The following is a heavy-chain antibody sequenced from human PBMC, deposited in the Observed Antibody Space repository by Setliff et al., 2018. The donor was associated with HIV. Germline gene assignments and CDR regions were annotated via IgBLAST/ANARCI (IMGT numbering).Heavy chain of an antibody. CDR3: ARVTIPWGFNYYYMDG. CDR2: IYSAGWT. Sequence: SETLSLTCSVSGGSITGYWWSWIRQPAGKGLEWIGRIYSAGWTIYNPSLESRVTMSVDTSKNQFSLSLCSMNAADTAVYYCARVTIPWGFNYYYMDGWGKGTTVTVSS. D-gene: IGHD3-10*01. J-gene: IGHJ6*03. CDR1: GGSITGYW. V-gene: IGHV4-4*07.